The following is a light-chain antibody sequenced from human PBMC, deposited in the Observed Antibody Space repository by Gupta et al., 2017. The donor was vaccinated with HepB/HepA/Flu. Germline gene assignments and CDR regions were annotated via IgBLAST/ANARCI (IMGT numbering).Light chain of an antibody. CDR3: GTWYSSLSAYV. CDR2: GNN. V-gene: IGLV1-51*02. J-gene: IGLJ1*01. CDR1: SSNIGNNY. Sequence: QSVLTHPPSVSAAPGQKVTISCSGSSSNIGNNYVSWYQQLPGTAPKLLIYGNNKLPSGIPDRCSGSKSGTSATLVITGLQTGDEADYYCGTWYSSLSAYVFGTGTKVTVL.